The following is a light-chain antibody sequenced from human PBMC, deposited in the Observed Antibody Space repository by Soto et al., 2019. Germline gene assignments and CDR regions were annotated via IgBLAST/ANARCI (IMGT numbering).Light chain of an antibody. Sequence: DIQMTQSPSSLSASVGDRVTVTCQASQDISNYLNWYQHKAGKAPKLLISDASNLQTGVPSRFSGSGSGTDFTSTISSLQPEDIATYYCQQYHDLFPWTFGQGTKVEI. V-gene: IGKV1-33*01. CDR2: DAS. CDR1: QDISNY. CDR3: QQYHDLFPWT. J-gene: IGKJ1*01.